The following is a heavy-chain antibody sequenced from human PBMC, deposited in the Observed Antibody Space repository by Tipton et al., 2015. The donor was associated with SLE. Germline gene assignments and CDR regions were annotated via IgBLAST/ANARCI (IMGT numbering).Heavy chain of an antibody. CDR3: AKDIAPNRRAIFDY. V-gene: IGHV3-48*03. Sequence: SLRLSCAASGFTFSSYEMNWVRQAPGKGLEWVSYISSSGSTIYYADSVKGRFTISRDNAKNSLYLQMNSLRAEDTALYYCAKDIAPNRRAIFDYWGQGTLVTVSS. J-gene: IGHJ4*02. D-gene: IGHD1-14*01. CDR1: GFTFSSYE. CDR2: ISSSGSTI.